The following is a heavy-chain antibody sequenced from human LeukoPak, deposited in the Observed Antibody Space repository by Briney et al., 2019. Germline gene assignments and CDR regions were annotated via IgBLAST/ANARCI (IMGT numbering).Heavy chain of an antibody. CDR1: DITFSNSA. D-gene: IGHD2-21*02. CDR2: ISGRGGRT. Sequence: GESLRLSCAASDITFSNSAMSWVRQAPGRGLEWVAAISGRGGRTYYADSVKGRFTVSRDNSKNTLYLQMDSLRADDTAVYYCAKEAYCGGDCSRWFDPWGQGTLVTVSS. J-gene: IGHJ5*02. V-gene: IGHV3-23*01. CDR3: AKEAYCGGDCSRWFDP.